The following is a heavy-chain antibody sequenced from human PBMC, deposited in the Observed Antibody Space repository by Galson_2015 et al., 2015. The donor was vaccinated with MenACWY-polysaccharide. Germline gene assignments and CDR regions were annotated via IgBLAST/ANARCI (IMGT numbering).Heavy chain of an antibody. D-gene: IGHD5-24*01. CDR2: INPSGGST. V-gene: IGHV1-46*03. CDR3: ARNYLPFDY. Sequence: SVKVSCKASGYTFSSYYVHWVRQAPGQGLEWMGIINPSGGSTTYAQKFQGRVTMTRDTSTSTVYMELSSLRFEDTAIYYCARNYLPFDYWGQGTLVTVSS. CDR1: GYTFSSYY. J-gene: IGHJ4*02.